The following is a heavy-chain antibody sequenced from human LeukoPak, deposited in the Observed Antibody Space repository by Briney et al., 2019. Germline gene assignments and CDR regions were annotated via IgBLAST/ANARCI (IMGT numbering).Heavy chain of an antibody. J-gene: IGHJ6*04. CDR2: IRSKANSYAT. D-gene: IGHD3-10*01. V-gene: IGHV3-73*01. CDR1: GFTFSGSA. Sequence: GGSLRLSCAASGFTFSGSAMHWVRQASGKGLEWVGRIRSKANSYATAYAASVKGRFTISRDDSKNTAYQQMNSLKTEDTAVYYCTSSLYGSGSYPNYYYYYGMDVWGKGTTVTVSS. CDR3: TSSLYGSGSYPNYYYYYGMDV.